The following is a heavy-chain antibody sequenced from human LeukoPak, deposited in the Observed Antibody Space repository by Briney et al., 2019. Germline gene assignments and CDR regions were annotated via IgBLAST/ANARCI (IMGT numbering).Heavy chain of an antibody. Sequence: SETLSLTCTVSGGSISSYYWSWIRQPPGKGLEWIGYIYYSGSTNYNPSLKSRVTISVDTSKNQFSLKLSSVTAADTAVYCCARGVAVAGTGFDYWGQGTLVTVSS. CDR2: IYYSGST. J-gene: IGHJ4*02. CDR3: ARGVAVAGTGFDY. CDR1: GGSISSYY. V-gene: IGHV4-59*01. D-gene: IGHD6-19*01.